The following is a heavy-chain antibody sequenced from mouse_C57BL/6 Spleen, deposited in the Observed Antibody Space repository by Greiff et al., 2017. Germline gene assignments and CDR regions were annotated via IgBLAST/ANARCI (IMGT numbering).Heavy chain of an antibody. J-gene: IGHJ1*03. D-gene: IGHD1-1*01. Sequence: DVMLVESGGGLVKPGGSLKLSCAASGFTFSSYAMSWVRQTPEKRLEWVATISDGGSYTYYPDNVKGRFTISIDKAKNNLYLQMSHLKSEDTAMYDCARAGLNYYGSSYWYFDGWGTGTTVTVSS. CDR1: GFTFSSYA. V-gene: IGHV5-4*03. CDR3: ARAGLNYYGSSYWYFDG. CDR2: ISDGGSYT.